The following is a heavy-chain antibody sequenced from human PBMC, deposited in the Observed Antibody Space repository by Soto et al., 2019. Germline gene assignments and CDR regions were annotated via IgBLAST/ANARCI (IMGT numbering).Heavy chain of an antibody. Sequence: EVQLVESGGVVVQPGGSLRLSCAASGFTFDDYAMHWVRQAPGKGLEWVSLISWDGGSTYYADSVKGRFTISRDNSKNSLYLQMNRLRAEDTALYYCAKDSAGYGMDVWGQGTTVTVSS. J-gene: IGHJ6*02. D-gene: IGHD3-10*01. CDR1: GFTFDDYA. CDR3: AKDSAGYGMDV. V-gene: IGHV3-43D*04. CDR2: ISWDGGST.